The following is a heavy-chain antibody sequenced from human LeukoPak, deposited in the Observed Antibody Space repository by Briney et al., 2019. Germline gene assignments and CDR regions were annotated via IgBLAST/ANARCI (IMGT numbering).Heavy chain of an antibody. V-gene: IGHV3-48*03. J-gene: IGHJ4*02. CDR3: AREDSSGWYRY. CDR1: GFTFSSYE. Sequence: GGSLRLSCAASGFTFSSYEMNWVRQAPGKGLEWVSYITSSGCTIYYADSVKGRFTISRDNAKNSLYLQMNSLRAEDTAVYYCAREDSSGWYRYWGQGTLVTVSS. CDR2: ITSSGCTI. D-gene: IGHD6-19*01.